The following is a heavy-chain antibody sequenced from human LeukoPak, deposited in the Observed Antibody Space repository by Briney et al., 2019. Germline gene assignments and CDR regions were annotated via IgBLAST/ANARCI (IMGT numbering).Heavy chain of an antibody. V-gene: IGHV4-39*01. D-gene: IGHD3-3*01. CDR2: IYYSGST. J-gene: IGHJ5*02. CDR3: ARLGYDFWSGYPEWFDP. CDR1: GVSISSSSYY. Sequence: SETLSLTCTVSGVSISSSSYYWGWIRQPPGKGLEWIGSIYYSGSTYYNPSLKSRVTISVDTSKNQFSLKLSSVTAADTAVYYCARLGYDFWSGYPEWFDPWGQGTLVTVSS.